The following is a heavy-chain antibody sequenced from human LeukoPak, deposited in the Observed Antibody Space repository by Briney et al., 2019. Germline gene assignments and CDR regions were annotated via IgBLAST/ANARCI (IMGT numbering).Heavy chain of an antibody. J-gene: IGHJ4*02. CDR2: INHSGST. CDR3: AIRRGWNYGLIDY. Sequence: SSQTLSLTCTVSGGSISSGGYYWSWIRQPPGKGLEWIGEINHSGSTNYNPSLKSRVTISVDTSKNQFSLKLSSVTAADTAVYYCAIRRGWNYGLIDYWGQGTLVTVSS. V-gene: IGHV4-31*03. CDR1: GGSISSGGYY. D-gene: IGHD1-7*01.